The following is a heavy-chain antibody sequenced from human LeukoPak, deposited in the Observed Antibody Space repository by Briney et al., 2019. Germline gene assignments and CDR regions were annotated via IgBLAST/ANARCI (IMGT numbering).Heavy chain of an antibody. V-gene: IGHV3-7*01. J-gene: IGHJ4*02. CDR3: ARNQRRLDY. D-gene: IGHD1-14*01. CDR2: IKQDGSEK. Sequence: GGALTLPCAASGFTFSSYWLSWVRQAPGKGLEWLANIKQDGSEKYYVDSVKVRFTISRDNAKKSLYLQVNSLRAEDTDVYYCARNQRRLDYWGQGTLVTVSS. CDR1: GFTFSSYW.